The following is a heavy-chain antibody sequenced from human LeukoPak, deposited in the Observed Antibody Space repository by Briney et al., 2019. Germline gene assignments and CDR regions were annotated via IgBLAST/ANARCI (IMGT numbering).Heavy chain of an antibody. CDR3: PRDFFHGHCRCFSCFLLDY. CDR1: GYIFTTYG. D-gene: IGHD2-2*03. V-gene: IGHV1-18*01. J-gene: IGHJ4*02. CDR2: ISILYGET. Sequence: ASVTVSCKASGYIFTTYGISWVRQAPGQGLEWMGWISILYGETKYAQKFQGRLTMTTDTSTNTASMEVRSLRPDDTARDYCPRDFFHGHCRCFSCFLLDYWGQGSLVTVSS.